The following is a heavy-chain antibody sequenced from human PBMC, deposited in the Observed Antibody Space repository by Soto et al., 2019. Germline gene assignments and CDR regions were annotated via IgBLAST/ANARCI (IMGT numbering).Heavy chain of an antibody. CDR1: GFTFSSYG. D-gene: IGHD6-13*01. CDR3: AKPLGSSWYRDYYYYGMDV. CDR2: ISYDGSNK. V-gene: IGHV3-30*18. J-gene: IGHJ6*02. Sequence: GGSLRLSCAASGFTFSSYGMHWVRQAPGKGLEWVAVISYDGSNKYYADSVKGRFTISRDNSKNTLYLQMNSLRAEDTAVYYCAKPLGSSWYRDYYYYGMDVWGQGTTVTVSS.